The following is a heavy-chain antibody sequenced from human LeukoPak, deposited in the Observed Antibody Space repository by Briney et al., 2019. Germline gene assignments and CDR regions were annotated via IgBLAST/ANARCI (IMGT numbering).Heavy chain of an antibody. Sequence: GGSLRLSCAASGFIFSSYGMHWFRQAPGKGLEWVAVISYDGSNKYYSDSVKGRFTISRDNSKNTLYLQMNSLRHGDTAVYYCAKDRYDSSGYCPNWGQGTLVTVSS. D-gene: IGHD3-22*01. CDR1: GFIFSSYG. CDR2: ISYDGSNK. CDR3: AKDRYDSSGYCPN. J-gene: IGHJ4*02. V-gene: IGHV3-30*18.